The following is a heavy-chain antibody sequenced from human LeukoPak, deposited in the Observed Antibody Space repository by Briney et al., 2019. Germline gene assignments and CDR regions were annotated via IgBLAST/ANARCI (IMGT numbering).Heavy chain of an antibody. CDR3: ARLGSGSTLDC. Sequence: GGSLRLSCAASGSIFSSYWMHWVRQAPGKGLVWVSRISSDGSSTIYADSVKGRFTISRDNAKNTLYLQMNSLRAEDTAVYYCARLGSGSTLDCWGQGILVTVSS. CDR2: ISSDGSST. J-gene: IGHJ4*02. D-gene: IGHD3-10*01. V-gene: IGHV3-74*01. CDR1: GSIFSSYW.